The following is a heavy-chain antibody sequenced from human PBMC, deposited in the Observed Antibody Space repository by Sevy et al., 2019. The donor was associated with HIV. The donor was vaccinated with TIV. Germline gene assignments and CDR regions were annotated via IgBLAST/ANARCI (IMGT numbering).Heavy chain of an antibody. Sequence: GGSMRLSCTASGFTFSSYEMNWVRQAPGKGLEWVSYISNSGSTIHYSGSVKGRFTISRDNAKNPLYLQMNSLRAEDTAVYYCARDLPPSATTVPHFDYWGRGTLVTVSS. CDR3: ARDLPPSATTVPHFDY. J-gene: IGHJ4*02. V-gene: IGHV3-48*03. D-gene: IGHD4-17*01. CDR1: GFTFSSYE. CDR2: ISNSGSTI.